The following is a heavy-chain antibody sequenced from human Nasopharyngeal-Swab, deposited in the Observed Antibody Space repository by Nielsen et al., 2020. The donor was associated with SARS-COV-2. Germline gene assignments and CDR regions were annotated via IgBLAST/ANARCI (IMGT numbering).Heavy chain of an antibody. D-gene: IGHD3-3*01. CDR1: DGSFSGYY. J-gene: IGHJ5*02. Sequence: SETLSLTCAVYDGSFSGYYSSWIRQPPGKGLEWIGEINHSGSTNYNPSLKSRVTLSVDTSKNQFSLKLSSVTAADTAVYYCARGVYDFWSGYYGWFDPWGQGTLVTVSS. V-gene: IGHV4-34*01. CDR3: ARGVYDFWSGYYGWFDP. CDR2: INHSGST.